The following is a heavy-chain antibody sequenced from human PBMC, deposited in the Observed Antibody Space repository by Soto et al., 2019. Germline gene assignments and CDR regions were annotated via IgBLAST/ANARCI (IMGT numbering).Heavy chain of an antibody. CDR1: GFTFSSYA. CDR3: AKAIYDSSGYYIDY. CDR2: ISGSGGST. Sequence: GGSLRLSCAASGFTFSSYAMSWVRQAPGKGLEWVSAISGSGGSTYYADSVKGRFTISRDNSKNTLYLQMNSLRAEDTAVYYCAKAIYDSSGYYIDYWGQGTLVTVSS. J-gene: IGHJ4*02. D-gene: IGHD3-22*01. V-gene: IGHV3-23*01.